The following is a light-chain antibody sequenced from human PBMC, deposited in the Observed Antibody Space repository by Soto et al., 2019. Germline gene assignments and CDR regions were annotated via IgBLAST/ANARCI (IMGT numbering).Light chain of an antibody. V-gene: IGKV1-5*03. Sequence: IQLTQSPSSLSASVGDRVTITCRASQGISSYLAWYQQKPGKAPKLLIYKASSLESGVPSRFSGSGSGTEFTLTISSLQPDDFATYYCQQYNSYPYTFGQGTKVDI. CDR3: QQYNSYPYT. J-gene: IGKJ2*01. CDR1: QGISSY. CDR2: KAS.